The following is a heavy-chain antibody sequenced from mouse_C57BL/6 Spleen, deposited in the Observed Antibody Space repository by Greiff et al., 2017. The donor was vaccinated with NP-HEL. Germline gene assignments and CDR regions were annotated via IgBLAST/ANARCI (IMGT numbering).Heavy chain of an antibody. V-gene: IGHV1-54*01. CDR3: ARPYYGNYPPFAY. CDR1: GYAFTNYL. Sequence: VQLQQSGAELVRPGTSVKVSCKASGYAFTNYLIEWVKQRPGQGLEWIGVINPGSDGTNYNEKFKGKATLTADKSSSTAYMQLSSLTSEDSAVYFCARPYYGNYPPFAYWGQGTLVTVSA. J-gene: IGHJ3*01. D-gene: IGHD2-10*01. CDR2: INPGSDGT.